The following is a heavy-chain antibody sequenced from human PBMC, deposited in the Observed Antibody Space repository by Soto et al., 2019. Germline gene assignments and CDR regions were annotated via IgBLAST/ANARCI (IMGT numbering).Heavy chain of an antibody. CDR1: GGSISSSNW. J-gene: IGHJ6*02. V-gene: IGHV4-4*02. CDR2: IYHSGST. Sequence: SETLSLTCAVSGGSISSSNWWSWVRQPPGKGLEWIGEIYHSGSTNYNPSLKSRVTISVDKSKNQFSLKLSSVTAADTAVYYCARGGSPVEGDYYYYGMDVWGQGTTVTVSS. CDR3: ARGGSPVEGDYYYYGMDV.